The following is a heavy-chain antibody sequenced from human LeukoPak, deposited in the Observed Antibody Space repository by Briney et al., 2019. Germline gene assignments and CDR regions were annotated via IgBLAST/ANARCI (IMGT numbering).Heavy chain of an antibody. CDR3: ARGLTGDLDY. CDR2: IYYSGST. D-gene: IGHD1-26*01. J-gene: IGHJ4*02. Sequence: KASETLSLICTVSGGSISSYYWSWIRQPPGKGLEWIGYIYYSGSTNYNPSLKSGATISVTTSKTQFSLKLTSVTAADTAVYYCARGLTGDLDYWGQGTLVALSS. V-gene: IGHV4-59*01. CDR1: GGSISSYY.